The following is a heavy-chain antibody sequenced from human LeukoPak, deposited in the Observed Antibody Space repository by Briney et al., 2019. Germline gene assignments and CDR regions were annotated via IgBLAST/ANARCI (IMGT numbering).Heavy chain of an antibody. J-gene: IGHJ6*02. Sequence: GGSLRLSCAASGFTFSSYAMSWVRQAPGKGLEWVSVISYDEGKKLYADSVKGRSTISRDNSKYTLYLQMNSLRPEDTAVYYCAKEYSGYEYYYYGMDVWGQGTTVTVSS. CDR3: AKEYSGYEYYYYGMDV. V-gene: IGHV3-30*18. CDR1: GFTFSSYA. D-gene: IGHD5-12*01. CDR2: ISYDEGKK.